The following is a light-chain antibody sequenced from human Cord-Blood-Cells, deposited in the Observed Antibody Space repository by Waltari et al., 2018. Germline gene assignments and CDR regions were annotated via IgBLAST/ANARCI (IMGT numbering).Light chain of an antibody. Sequence: DIQMTQSPSTLSASVGERVTITCRASQSISSWLAWYQQKPGKAPKLLIYDASSVESGVPSRSRGSGSGTEFTLTISSLQPDYFATYYCQQYNSYSPTFGQGTKVQIK. J-gene: IGKJ1*01. CDR3: QQYNSYSPT. V-gene: IGKV1-5*01. CDR2: DAS. CDR1: QSISSW.